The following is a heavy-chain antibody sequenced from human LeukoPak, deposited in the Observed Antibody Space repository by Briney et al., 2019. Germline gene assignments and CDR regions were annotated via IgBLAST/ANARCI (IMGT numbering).Heavy chain of an antibody. CDR3: ARVVGARGYGSGSHYYYYGMDV. CDR1: GYTFSDYY. D-gene: IGHD3-10*01. V-gene: IGHV1-2*02. Sequence: ASVKVSRKASGYTFSDYYMHWVRQAPGQGLEWMGWINPNSGGTNSAQKFQGRVTMTRDTSVSTAYMELSRLRSDDTAVYYCARVVGARGYGSGSHYYYYGMDVWGQGTTVTVFS. J-gene: IGHJ6*02. CDR2: INPNSGGT.